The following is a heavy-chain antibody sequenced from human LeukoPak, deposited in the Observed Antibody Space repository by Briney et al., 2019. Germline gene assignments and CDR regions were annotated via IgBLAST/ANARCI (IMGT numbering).Heavy chain of an antibody. J-gene: IGHJ6*03. V-gene: IGHV4-4*02. CDR1: GGSISSSNW. CDR3: ARGPNCSSTSCYFGYYYYMDV. Sequence: PSGTLSLTCAVSGGSISSSNWWSWVRQPPGKGLEWIGEIYHSGSTNYNPSLKSRVTISVDKSKNQFSLKLSSVTAADTAVYYCARGPNCSSTSCYFGYYYYMDVWGKGTTVTVSS. D-gene: IGHD2-2*01. CDR2: IYHSGST.